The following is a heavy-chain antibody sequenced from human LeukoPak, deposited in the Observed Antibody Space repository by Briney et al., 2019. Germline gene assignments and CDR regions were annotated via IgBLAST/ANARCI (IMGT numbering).Heavy chain of an antibody. V-gene: IGHV1-69*04. CDR3: ARTEMTTVTPIDY. Sequence: ASVKLSCKASGGTFSSYAISWVRQAPGQGLEWMGRIIPIFGIANYAQKFQGRVTITADKSTSTAYMELSSLRSEDTAVYYCARTEMTTVTPIDYWGQGTLVTVSS. J-gene: IGHJ4*02. CDR2: IIPIFGIA. D-gene: IGHD4-17*01. CDR1: GGTFSSYA.